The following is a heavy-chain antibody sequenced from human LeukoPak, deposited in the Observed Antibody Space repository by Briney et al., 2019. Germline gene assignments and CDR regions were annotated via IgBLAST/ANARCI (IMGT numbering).Heavy chain of an antibody. J-gene: IGHJ6*04. CDR1: GFNFSDYS. Sequence: GGSLRLSCAASGFNFSDYSMTWVRQAPGKGLEWVSSVNGASDYIYYADSVKGRFTIARDNAKNSVYLQMNSLRAEDTAVYYCAELGITRIGGVWGKGTTVTISS. V-gene: IGHV3-21*01. D-gene: IGHD3-10*02. CDR2: VNGASDYI. CDR3: AELGITRIGGV.